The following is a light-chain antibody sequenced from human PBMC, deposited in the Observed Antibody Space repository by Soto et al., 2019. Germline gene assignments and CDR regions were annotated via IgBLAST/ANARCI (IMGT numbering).Light chain of an antibody. V-gene: IGLV2-14*01. CDR2: EVS. CDR3: SSYTSSSTLDV. Sequence: QSALTQPASVSGSPGQSITISCTGTSSDVGGYNYVSWYQQHPGKAPKLMIYEVSNRPSGVSNRFSGSKSGNTASLTISGLQAEDEADHYCSSYTSSSTLDVFGTGTKVTVL. CDR1: SSDVGGYNY. J-gene: IGLJ1*01.